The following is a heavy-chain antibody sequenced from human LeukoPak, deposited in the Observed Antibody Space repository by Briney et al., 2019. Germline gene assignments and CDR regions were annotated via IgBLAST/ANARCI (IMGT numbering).Heavy chain of an antibody. V-gene: IGHV1-46*01. CDR2: FSPTGGST. CDR1: GYTVTSNV. D-gene: IGHD5-24*01. CDR3: ARDNSVRDEAWWFNP. Sequence: ASVKLSCKAFGYTVTSNVIHSVRQSPGQRPEWWGVFSPTGGSTAYAQKFQGRVTLTRDMSTSTDYLELSSLRSDDTAVYYCARDNSVRDEAWWFNPWGQGTLVTVAS. J-gene: IGHJ5*02.